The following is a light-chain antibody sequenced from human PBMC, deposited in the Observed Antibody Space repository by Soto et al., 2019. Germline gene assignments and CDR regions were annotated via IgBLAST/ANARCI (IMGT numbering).Light chain of an antibody. Sequence: DTQMTQSPSTLSASVGDRVTITCRASQNINNWLAWYQQKPGKAPKLLIYKASSLESGVPSRFSGSGSGTEFTLTISNLQPDDFATYYCHQYNSYPYTFAQGTKVDIK. V-gene: IGKV1-5*03. CDR2: KAS. CDR1: QNINNW. J-gene: IGKJ2*01. CDR3: HQYNSYPYT.